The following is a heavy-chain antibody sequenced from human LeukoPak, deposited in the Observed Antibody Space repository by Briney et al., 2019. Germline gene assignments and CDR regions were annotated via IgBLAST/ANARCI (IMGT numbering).Heavy chain of an antibody. CDR2: IIPIFGTA. CDR1: GGTFSSYA. D-gene: IGHD2-2*01. V-gene: IGHV1-69*06. Sequence: SVKVSCKASGGTFSSYAISWVRQAPEQGLEWMGGIIPIFGTANYAQKFQGRVTITADKSTSTAYMELSSLRSEDTAVYYCARDREGYCSSTSCYPSNWFDPWGQGTLVTVSS. J-gene: IGHJ5*02. CDR3: ARDREGYCSSTSCYPSNWFDP.